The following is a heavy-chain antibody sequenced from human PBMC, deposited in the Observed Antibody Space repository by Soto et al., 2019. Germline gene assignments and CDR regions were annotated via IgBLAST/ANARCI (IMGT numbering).Heavy chain of an antibody. V-gene: IGHV1-46*01. CDR1: GFTFTLHY. J-gene: IGHJ4*02. CDR3: AGERDSFDY. CDR2: VNAGDGSA. Sequence: QVQLVQSGAEVTEPGASVKVSCKTSGFTFTLHYIHWVRQAPGQGLEWVGMVNAGDGSATYAREFRDKVSMTWDTSTSTVYLDLNSLKSEDTAIYYCAGERDSFDYWGQGTLVSVSP. D-gene: IGHD3-22*01.